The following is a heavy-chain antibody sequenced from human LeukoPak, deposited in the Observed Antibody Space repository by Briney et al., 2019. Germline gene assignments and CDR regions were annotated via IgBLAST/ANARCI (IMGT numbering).Heavy chain of an antibody. CDR2: IWYDGSNK. Sequence: GGSLRLSCAASGFTFSSYGMHWVRQAPGKGLEWVAVIWYDGSNKYYADSVKGRFTISRDNSKNTLYLQMNSLRAEDTAVYYCARDRGASIVATIFDYWGQGTPVTVSS. V-gene: IGHV3-33*01. J-gene: IGHJ4*02. D-gene: IGHD5-12*01. CDR1: GFTFSSYG. CDR3: ARDRGASIVATIFDY.